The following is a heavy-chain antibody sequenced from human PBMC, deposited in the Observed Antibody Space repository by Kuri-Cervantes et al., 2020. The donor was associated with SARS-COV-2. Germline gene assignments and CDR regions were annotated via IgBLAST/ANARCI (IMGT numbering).Heavy chain of an antibody. CDR2: IYYSGSI. Sequence: SETLSLTCTVSGGSISSYYWSWIRQPPGKGLEWIGYIYYSGSINYNPSLKSRVTISVDTSKNQFSLKLSSVTAADTAVYYCARGWDYGSGSYYPRGDYGMDVWGQGTTVTVSS. J-gene: IGHJ6*02. V-gene: IGHV4-59*01. D-gene: IGHD3-10*01. CDR1: GGSISSYY. CDR3: ARGWDYGSGSYYPRGDYGMDV.